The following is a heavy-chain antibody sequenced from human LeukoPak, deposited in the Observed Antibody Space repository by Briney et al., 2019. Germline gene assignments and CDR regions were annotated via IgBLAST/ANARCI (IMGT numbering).Heavy chain of an antibody. CDR3: AKGIPFDF. Sequence: SETLSLTCSVSFPVTNGFHWAWIRQPPGKGLEFMGYVRHTGTTYYNPSLNSRVTISVDTSKYQFSLRLTSVTAADTAVYFCAKGIPFDFWGQGRLVTVSS. CDR1: FPVTNGFH. V-gene: IGHV4-38-2*02. CDR2: VRHTGTT. J-gene: IGHJ4*02. D-gene: IGHD2-2*02.